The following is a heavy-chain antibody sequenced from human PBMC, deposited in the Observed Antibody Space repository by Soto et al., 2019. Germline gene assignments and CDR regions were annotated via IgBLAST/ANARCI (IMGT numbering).Heavy chain of an antibody. CDR3: AASRNGYYDFWSGYYHYYYYGMDV. CDR2: MNPNSGNT. D-gene: IGHD3-3*01. V-gene: IGHV1-8*01. CDR1: GYTFTSYD. Sequence: ASVKVSCKASGYTFTSYDINWVLQATGQGLEWMGWMNPNSGNTGYAQKFQGRVTMTRNTSISTAYMELSSLRSEDTAVYYCAASRNGYYDFWSGYYHYYYYGMDVWGQGTTVTVSS. J-gene: IGHJ6*02.